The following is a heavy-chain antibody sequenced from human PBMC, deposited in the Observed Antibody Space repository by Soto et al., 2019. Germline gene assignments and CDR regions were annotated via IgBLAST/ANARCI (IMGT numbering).Heavy chain of an antibody. CDR3: AKGSRASRPYYFDY. J-gene: IGHJ4*02. V-gene: IGHV3-23*01. Sequence: GGSLRLSCAGSGFTFSNYAMSWVRQAPGKGLEWVSAISGSGAGTYFADSVTGRFTISRDNSRNSLYLQVNNLRAEDTAVYYCAKGSRASRPYYFDYWGQGTLVTVS. CDR1: GFTFSNYA. CDR2: ISGSGAGT. D-gene: IGHD3-16*01.